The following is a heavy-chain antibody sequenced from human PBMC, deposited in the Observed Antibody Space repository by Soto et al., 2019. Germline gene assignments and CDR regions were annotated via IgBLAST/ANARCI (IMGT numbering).Heavy chain of an antibody. D-gene: IGHD3-10*01. V-gene: IGHV4-4*02. CDR2: IYHSGST. CDR3: ARAPVLLWLGETNDGFDY. CDR1: GGSISSSNW. Sequence: PSETLSLTCAVSGGSISSSNWWSWVRQPPGKGLEWIGEIYHSGSTNYNPSLKSRVTISVDKSKNQFSLKLSSVTAADTAVYYCARAPVLLWLGETNDGFDYWGQGTLVTVSS. J-gene: IGHJ4*02.